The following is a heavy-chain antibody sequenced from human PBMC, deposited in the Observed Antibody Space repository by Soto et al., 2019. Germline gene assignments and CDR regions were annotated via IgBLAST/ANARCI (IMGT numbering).Heavy chain of an antibody. CDR3: ARDPAVVVVAALYYYVMDV. J-gene: IGHJ6*02. CDR2: ISAYNGNT. CDR1: GYTFTRYC. D-gene: IGHD2-15*01. V-gene: IGHV1-18*01. Sequence: ASVKVSCKASGYTFTRYCISWVRRAPGQGLEGVGWISAYNGNTDYAQKLQGRVTMTTDTSTSTDYLELRSVRSDDTAVYYCARDPAVVVVAALYYYVMDVWGQGTTVTVSS.